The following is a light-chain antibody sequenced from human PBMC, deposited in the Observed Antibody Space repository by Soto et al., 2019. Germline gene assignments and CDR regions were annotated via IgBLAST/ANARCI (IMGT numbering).Light chain of an antibody. Sequence: DIQLTQSPSFLSASEGDKVTFLSRPIQGFGSYLAWYQQKPGKAPKLLIYAASTLQSGVPSRFSGSGSGTEFTLTISSLQPEDFATYYCQQLNSYPLTFGPGTKVDIK. CDR1: QGFGSY. CDR3: QQLNSYPLT. CDR2: AAS. J-gene: IGKJ3*01. V-gene: IGKV1-9*01.